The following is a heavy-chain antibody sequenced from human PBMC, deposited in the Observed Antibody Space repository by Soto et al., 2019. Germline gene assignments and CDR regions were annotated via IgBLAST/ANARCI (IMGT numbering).Heavy chain of an antibody. J-gene: IGHJ2*01. D-gene: IGHD3-9*01. V-gene: IGHV3-30*04. CDR1: GFNFTYNA. CDR3: ARDWLRRDDILTPSWNFNL. CDR2: ISFNGRKK. Sequence: QEQLVESGGGVVRPGKSLRLSCEASGFNFTYNAMHWVRQAPGKGLEWVAVISFNGRKKFYARSVKGRFTISRDNSKNTLYLQINNLRPGDTAVYYCARDWLRRDDILTPSWNFNLWGQGTLLTAS.